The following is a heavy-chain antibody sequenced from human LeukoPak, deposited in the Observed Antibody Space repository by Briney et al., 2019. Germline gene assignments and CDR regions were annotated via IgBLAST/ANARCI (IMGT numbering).Heavy chain of an antibody. CDR2: INPNSGGT. V-gene: IGHV1-2*02. Sequence: ASVKVSCKASGYTFTGYSLHWVRQAPGQGLEWMGWINPNSGGTNYAQKFQGRVTMTRDTSISTAYMELSRLRSDDTAVYYCARDDSCSSTSCYADYWGQGTLVTVSS. J-gene: IGHJ4*02. CDR3: ARDDSCSSTSCYADY. D-gene: IGHD2-2*01. CDR1: GYTFTGYS.